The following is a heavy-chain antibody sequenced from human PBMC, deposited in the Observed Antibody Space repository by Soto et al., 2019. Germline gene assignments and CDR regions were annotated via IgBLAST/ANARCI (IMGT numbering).Heavy chain of an antibody. D-gene: IGHD2-21*02. V-gene: IGHV4-34*01. CDR1: GGSFRGYY. Sequence: QVQLQQWGAGLLKPSETLSLTCAVYGGSFRGYYWIWIRQPPGKGLEWIGEINHSGSTNYNPSLKSRVTISVDTSKNQFSLKLSSVTAADTAVYYCARSPDCGGDCLNGYWGQGTLVTVSS. CDR3: ARSPDCGGDCLNGY. CDR2: INHSGST. J-gene: IGHJ4*02.